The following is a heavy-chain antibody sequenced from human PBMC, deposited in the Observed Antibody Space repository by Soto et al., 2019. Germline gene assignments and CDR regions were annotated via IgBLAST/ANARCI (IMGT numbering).Heavy chain of an antibody. D-gene: IGHD6-19*01. V-gene: IGHV4-59*01. CDR1: GGSFSSYY. CDR3: ARVADGWTHYYYYGMDD. Sequence: SETLSLTCTVSGGSFSSYYWSWIRQPPGKGLEWIGYIYYSGSTNYNPSLKSRVTISVDTSKNQFSLKLSSVTAADTAVYFCARVADGWTHYYYYGMDDWGQGTTVTVSS. J-gene: IGHJ6*01. CDR2: IYYSGST.